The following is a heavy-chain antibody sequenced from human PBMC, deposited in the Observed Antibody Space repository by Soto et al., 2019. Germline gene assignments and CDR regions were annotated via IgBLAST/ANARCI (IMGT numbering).Heavy chain of an antibody. CDR2: ICHSGNT. J-gene: IGHJ5*02. Sequence: QLQLQESGSGLVKPSQTLSLTCTVSGGSISIGGYCWSWIRQPPEQGLEWIGYICHSGNTYYNPSHKSRVTTSLDRSKNQFSLNLSSVTAADTAVYYCARVWFGERSWFDPWGQGTLVSVSS. CDR3: ARVWFGERSWFDP. D-gene: IGHD3-10*01. V-gene: IGHV4-30-2*01. CDR1: GGSISIGGYC.